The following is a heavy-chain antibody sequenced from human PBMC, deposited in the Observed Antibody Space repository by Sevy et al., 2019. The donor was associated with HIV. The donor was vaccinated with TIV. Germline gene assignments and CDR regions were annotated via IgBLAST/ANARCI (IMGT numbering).Heavy chain of an antibody. J-gene: IGHJ4*02. D-gene: IGHD3-22*01. CDR1: GFTFSSYS. V-gene: IGHV3-21*01. Sequence: GGSLRLSCAASGFTFSSYSMNWVRQAPGKGLEWVSSISSSSSYIYYAGSVKGRFTISRDNAKNSLYLQMNSLRAEDTAVYYCASWDLYDSSGDYGDYWGQGTLVTVSS. CDR2: ISSSSSYI. CDR3: ASWDLYDSSGDYGDY.